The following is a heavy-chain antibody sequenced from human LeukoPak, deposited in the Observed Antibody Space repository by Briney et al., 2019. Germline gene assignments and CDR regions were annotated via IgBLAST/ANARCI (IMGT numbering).Heavy chain of an antibody. D-gene: IGHD2-15*01. Sequence: GGSLRLSCAASGFDLWRYAMSWVRQAPGKGLEWVSVISNSGGNTYYADSVKGRFTISRDNSKNTLYLQMNSLRAEDTAVYYCAKDSGGGVNSPINYWGQGTLVTVSS. CDR2: ISNSGGNT. CDR3: AKDSGGGVNSPINY. CDR1: GFDLWRYA. V-gene: IGHV3-23*01. J-gene: IGHJ4*02.